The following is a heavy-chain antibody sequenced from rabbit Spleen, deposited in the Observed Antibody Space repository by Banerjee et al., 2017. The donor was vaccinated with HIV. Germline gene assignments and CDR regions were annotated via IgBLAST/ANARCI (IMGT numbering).Heavy chain of an antibody. Sequence: QQLVESGGGLVKPGASLTLTCTASGFSFSSSYYMCWVRQAPGKGLEWIGCIYTASGSTYYASWAKGRFTISKTSSTTVTLQMTSLTAADTATYFCARSVEHDYNGYGYFFKLWGPGTLVTVS. CDR1: GFSFSSSYY. V-gene: IGHV1S40*01. D-gene: IGHD6-1*01. CDR2: IYTASGST. CDR3: ARSVEHDYNGYGYFFKL. J-gene: IGHJ4*01.